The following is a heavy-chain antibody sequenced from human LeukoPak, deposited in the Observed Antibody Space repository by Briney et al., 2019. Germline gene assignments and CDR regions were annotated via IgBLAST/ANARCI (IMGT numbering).Heavy chain of an antibody. CDR3: ASVAIAAAGDFDY. Sequence: PGGSLRLSCAASGFTFSSYGMHWVRQAPGKGLEWVANIKQDGSEKYYVDSVKGRFTISRDNAKSSLYLQMNSLRAEDTAVYYCASVAIAAAGDFDYWGQGTLVTVSS. CDR1: GFTFSSYG. CDR2: IKQDGSEK. J-gene: IGHJ4*02. V-gene: IGHV3-7*01. D-gene: IGHD6-13*01.